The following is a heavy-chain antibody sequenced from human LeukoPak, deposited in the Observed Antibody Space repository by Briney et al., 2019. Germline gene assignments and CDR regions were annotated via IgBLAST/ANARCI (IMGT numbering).Heavy chain of an antibody. CDR3: ARVDYGDYSKDFDY. V-gene: IGHV4-34*01. D-gene: IGHD4-17*01. CDR1: GTSISNYY. CDR2: INHSGST. Sequence: SETLSLTCTVSGTSISNYYWSWIRQPPGKGLEWIGEINHSGSTNYNPSLKSRVTMSVDTSKNQFSLKVNSMTAADTAVYYCARVDYGDYSKDFDYWGQGTLVTVSS. J-gene: IGHJ4*02.